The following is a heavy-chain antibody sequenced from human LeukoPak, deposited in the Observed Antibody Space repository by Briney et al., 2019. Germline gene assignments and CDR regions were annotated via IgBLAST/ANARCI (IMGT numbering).Heavy chain of an antibody. J-gene: IGHJ4*02. CDR3: TRDAYNFNDFDY. CDR1: EFTFSHFA. D-gene: IGHD5-24*01. CDR2: VSSHGNDG. V-gene: IGHV3-30*01. Sequence: GRSLRLSCAVSEFTFSHFAMHWVRQAPGKGLEWVAVVSSHGNDGYYADSVKGRFTISRDNSKNTLYLHIDSLRAEDTAIYYCTRDAYNFNDFDYWGQGTLVTVSS.